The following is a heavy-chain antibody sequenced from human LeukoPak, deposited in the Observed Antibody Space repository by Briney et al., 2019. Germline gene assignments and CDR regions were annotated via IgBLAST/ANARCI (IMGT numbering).Heavy chain of an antibody. Sequence: GGSLRLSCAASGFTFSSHAMSWVRRAPGKGLEWVSSISGSGGNTYYAASVEGRFTISRDYSKDTLSLQMNSLRAEDTADYYCAKNRGFRGVIVSPPLDSWGQGTLVTVSS. CDR1: GFTFSSHA. D-gene: IGHD3-16*02. CDR2: ISGSGGNT. J-gene: IGHJ4*02. V-gene: IGHV3-23*01. CDR3: AKNRGFRGVIVSPPLDS.